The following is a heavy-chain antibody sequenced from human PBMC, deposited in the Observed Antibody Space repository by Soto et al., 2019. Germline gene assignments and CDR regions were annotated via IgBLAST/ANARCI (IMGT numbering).Heavy chain of an antibody. D-gene: IGHD2-15*01. Sequence: EVQLLESGGGLVQPGGSLRLSCAASGFTFSNYAMIWVRQAPGKGLEWVSTISGAGGATFYADSVKGRFTISRDNSKSTLLLEVDSLGAEDKAIYYCGKGHGTYASGGGDHLGQGTLVTVSS. CDR3: GKGHGTYASGGGDH. V-gene: IGHV3-23*01. CDR2: ISGAGGAT. J-gene: IGHJ4*02. CDR1: GFTFSNYA.